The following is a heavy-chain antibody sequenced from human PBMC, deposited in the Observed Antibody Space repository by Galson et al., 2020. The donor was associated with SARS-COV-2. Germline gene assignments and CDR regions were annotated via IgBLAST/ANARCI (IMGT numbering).Heavy chain of an antibody. D-gene: IGHD6-13*01. CDR3: ARGQYSSSWYGGRTWFDP. CDR2: INHSGST. Sequence: SETLSLTCAVYGGSFSGYYWSWLRQPPGKGLEWIGEINHSGSTNYNPSLKSRVTISVDTSKNQFSLKLSSVTAADTAVYYCARGQYSSSWYGGRTWFDPWGQGTLVTVSS. V-gene: IGHV4-34*01. CDR1: GGSFSGYY. J-gene: IGHJ5*02.